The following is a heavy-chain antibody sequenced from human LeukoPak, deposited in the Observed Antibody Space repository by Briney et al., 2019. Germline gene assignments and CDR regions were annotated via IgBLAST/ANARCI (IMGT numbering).Heavy chain of an antibody. D-gene: IGHD5-12*01. CDR1: GFTSSSYW. V-gene: IGHV3-74*01. CDR2: IKDGGTTT. Sequence: GGSLRLSCAASGFTSSSYWIHWGREVPGKGLVWVSRIKDGGTTTDYADSVKGRFTISRDDAKNTLYLQMNSLRAEDTAVYYCTTIRPGYWGQGTLVTVS. CDR3: TTIRPGY. J-gene: IGHJ4*02.